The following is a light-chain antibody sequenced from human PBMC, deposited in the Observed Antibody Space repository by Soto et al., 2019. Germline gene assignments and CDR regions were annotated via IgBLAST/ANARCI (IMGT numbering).Light chain of an antibody. Sequence: QSALTQPASVTGSPGQSITISCTGTSSDVGGYDFVSWYQLYPGRAPKLIIYDVTDRPSGVANRFSGSKSGNTASLTISGLQAEDEADYFCSSYTNSITPYVFGTGTKVTVL. CDR3: SSYTNSITPYV. CDR2: DVT. V-gene: IGLV2-14*03. CDR1: SSDVGGYDF. J-gene: IGLJ1*01.